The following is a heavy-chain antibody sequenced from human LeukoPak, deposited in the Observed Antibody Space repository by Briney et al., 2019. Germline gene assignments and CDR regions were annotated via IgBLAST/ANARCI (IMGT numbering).Heavy chain of an antibody. CDR3: ASGGSGRFAFEI. V-gene: IGHV3-30-3*01. CDR1: GFTFNNAW. D-gene: IGHD3-10*01. CDR2: ISYDGSNK. J-gene: IGHJ3*02. Sequence: PGGSLRLSCAGSGFTFNNAWMTWVRQVPGKGLEWVAVISYDGSNKYYADSVKGRFTISRDNSKNTLYLQMNSLRAEDTAVYYCASGGSGRFAFEIWGQGTMVTVSS.